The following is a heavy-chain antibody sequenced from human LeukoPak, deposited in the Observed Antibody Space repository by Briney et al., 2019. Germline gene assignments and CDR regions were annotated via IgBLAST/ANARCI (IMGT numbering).Heavy chain of an antibody. V-gene: IGHV4-59*01. CDR1: GGSISSYY. D-gene: IGHD6-6*01. CDR3: ATSIAARAALN. CDR2: IYYSGST. Sequence: PSETLSLTCIVSGGSISSYYWSWIRQPPGEGLEWIGYIYYSGSTNYNPSLKSRVTISVDTSKNQFSLKLSSVTAADTAVYYCATSIAARAALNWGQGTLVTVSS. J-gene: IGHJ4*02.